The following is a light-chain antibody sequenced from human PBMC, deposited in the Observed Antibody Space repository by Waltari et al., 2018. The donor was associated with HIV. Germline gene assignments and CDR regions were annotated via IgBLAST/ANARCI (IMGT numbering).Light chain of an antibody. J-gene: IGKJ3*01. CDR3: QQYNNWPPEIT. V-gene: IGKV3-15*01. CDR1: QSVSSN. CDR2: GAS. Sequence: ETPMTQSPAPLSVSPRERATLPCRASQSVSSNLAWYQQKPCQAPRLLVFGASTRATGIPARFSGSGSGTEFALTISSLQSEDFAVYYCQQYNNWPPEITFGPGTKVDIK.